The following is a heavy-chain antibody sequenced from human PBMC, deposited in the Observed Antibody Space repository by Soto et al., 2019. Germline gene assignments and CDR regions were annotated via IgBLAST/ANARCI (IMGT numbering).Heavy chain of an antibody. V-gene: IGHV3-33*01. CDR3: ARLSMVALEAIDY. CDR2: IWYDGSNK. J-gene: IGHJ4*02. D-gene: IGHD2-15*01. Sequence: GGSLRLSCAASGFTFSSYGMHWVRQAPGKGLEWVAFIWYDGSNKYYVDSVKGRFTISRDNSRNTLYLQMNSLRGEDTAVYYCARLSMVALEAIDYWGQGTLVTVSS. CDR1: GFTFSSYG.